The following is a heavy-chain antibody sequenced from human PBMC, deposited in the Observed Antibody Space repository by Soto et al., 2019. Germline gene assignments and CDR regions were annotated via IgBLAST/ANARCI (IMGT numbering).Heavy chain of an antibody. Sequence: GWSLRLCCAASGFTFDDYTMHWVRQAPGKGLEWVSRISWDGGSTYYADSVKGRFTISRDNSKNSLYLQMNSLRTEDTALYYRAKAPDVCGKGTSPTLSS. V-gene: IGHV3-43*01. J-gene: IGHJ6*03. CDR2: ISWDGGST. CDR3: AKAPDV. CDR1: GFTFDDYT.